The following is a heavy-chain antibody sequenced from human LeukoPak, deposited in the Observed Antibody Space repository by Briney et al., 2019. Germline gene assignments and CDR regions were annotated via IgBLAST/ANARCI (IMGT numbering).Heavy chain of an antibody. V-gene: IGHV3-74*01. D-gene: IGHD2-2*01. CDR2: INSDGSST. J-gene: IGHJ4*02. CDR3: ARDPPLGSCSTISCPHLDY. CDR1: GFTFSSYW. Sequence: GGSLRLSCAASGFTFSSYWMHWVRQAPGKGLVWVSRINSDGSSTSYADSVKGRFTISRDNAKNTLYLQMNSLRAEDTAVYYCARDPPLGSCSTISCPHLDYWGQGTLVTVSS.